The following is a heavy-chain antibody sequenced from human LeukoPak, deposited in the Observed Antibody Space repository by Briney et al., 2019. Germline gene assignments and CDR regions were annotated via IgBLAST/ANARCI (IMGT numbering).Heavy chain of an antibody. J-gene: IGHJ6*02. CDR1: GFTFSSYA. CDR2: ISCSGSGT. D-gene: IGHD3-3*01. Sequence: GGSLRLSCAASGFTFSSYAMSWVRQAPGKGLEWVSAISCSGSGTYYADSVKGRFTISRDSSKNTLCLQMNSLGAEDTAVYYCAKSRRITIFGVVITDYYYYGMDVWGQGTTVTVSS. CDR3: AKSRRITIFGVVITDYYYYGMDV. V-gene: IGHV3-23*01.